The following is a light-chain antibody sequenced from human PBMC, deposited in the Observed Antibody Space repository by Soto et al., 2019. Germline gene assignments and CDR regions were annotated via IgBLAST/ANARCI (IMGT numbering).Light chain of an antibody. J-gene: IGLJ2*01. V-gene: IGLV1-51*01. CDR1: SSNIGNNY. CDR3: GTWDSSLSAGV. Sequence: QAVVTQPPSVSAAPGQKVTISCSGSSSNIGNNYVSWYQQLPGTAPKLLIYDNNERPSGIPDRFSGSKSGTSATLGITGLQTGDEADYYCGTWDSSLSAGVFGGGTKLTVL. CDR2: DNN.